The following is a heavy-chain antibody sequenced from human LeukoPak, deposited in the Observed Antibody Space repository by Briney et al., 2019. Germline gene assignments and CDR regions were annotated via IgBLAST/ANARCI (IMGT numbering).Heavy chain of an antibody. V-gene: IGHV3-23*01. CDR1: EFTFSTYG. D-gene: IGHD3-22*01. CDR3: AKAAITMIVVDAFDI. J-gene: IGHJ3*02. Sequence: GGTLRLSCAASEFTFSTYGMSWVRQASGKGLEWVSAISGSGGTTYYADSVKGRFTISRDNSKNTLYLQMNSLRAEDTAVYYCAKAAITMIVVDAFDIWGQGTMVTVSS. CDR2: ISGSGGTT.